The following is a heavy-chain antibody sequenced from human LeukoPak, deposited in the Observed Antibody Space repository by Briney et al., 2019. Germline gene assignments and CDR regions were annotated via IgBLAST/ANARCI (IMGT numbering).Heavy chain of an antibody. CDR2: ITPIFGTA. J-gene: IGHJ3*02. V-gene: IGHV1-69*05. CDR1: GGTFSSYA. Sequence: ASVKVSCKASGGTFSSYAISWVRQAPGQGLEWMGGITPIFGTANYAQKFQGRVTITTDESTSTAYMELSSLRSEDTAVYYCARHGGITICGVAQPGGAFDIWGQGTVVIVSS. D-gene: IGHD3-3*01. CDR3: ARHGGITICGVAQPGGAFDI.